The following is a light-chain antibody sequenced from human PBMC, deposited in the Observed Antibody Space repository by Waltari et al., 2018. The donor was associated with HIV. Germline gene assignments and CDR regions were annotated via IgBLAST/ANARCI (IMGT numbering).Light chain of an antibody. J-gene: IGKJ4*01. CDR2: DAS. CDR3: QQYGSSPIT. Sequence: DIQMTQSPSSLSASVGDRVTIPCRASQGISNSLAWYQQKPGKAPKLLLYDASRLQSGVPSRFSGSGSGTDYTLTISSLEPEDFAVYYCQQYGSSPITFGGGTKVEIK. CDR1: QGISNS. V-gene: IGKV1-NL1*01.